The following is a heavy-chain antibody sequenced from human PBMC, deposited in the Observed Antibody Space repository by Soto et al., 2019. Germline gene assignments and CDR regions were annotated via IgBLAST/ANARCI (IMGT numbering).Heavy chain of an antibody. CDR1: GFTFSSYA. CDR3: ANKLPDILTGYYISGWYFDL. CDR2: ISGSGGST. D-gene: IGHD3-9*01. Sequence: PGGSLRLSCAASGFTFSSYAMSWVRQAPGKGLEWVSAISGSGGSTYYADSVKGRFTISRDNSKNTLYLQMNSLRAEDTAVYYCANKLPDILTGYYISGWYFDLWGRGTLVTVSS. V-gene: IGHV3-23*01. J-gene: IGHJ2*01.